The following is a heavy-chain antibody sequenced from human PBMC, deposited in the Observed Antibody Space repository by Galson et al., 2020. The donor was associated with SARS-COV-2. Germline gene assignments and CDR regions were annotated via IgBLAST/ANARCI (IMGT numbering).Heavy chain of an antibody. CDR1: GFIFSSYG. V-gene: IGHV3-30*18. CDR3: AKPLNYGDYVSFDY. Sequence: GGSLRLSCAASGFIFSSYGMHWVRQAPGKGLEWVAVISYDGSNKYYADSVKGRFTISRDNSKNTLYLQMNSLRDEDTAVYYCAKPLNYGDYVSFDYWGQGTLVTVS. CDR2: ISYDGSNK. D-gene: IGHD4-17*01. J-gene: IGHJ4*02.